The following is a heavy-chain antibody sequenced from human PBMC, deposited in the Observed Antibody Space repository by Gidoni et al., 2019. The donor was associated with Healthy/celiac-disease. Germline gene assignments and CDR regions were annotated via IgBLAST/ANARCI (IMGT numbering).Heavy chain of an antibody. V-gene: IGHV1-18*01. CDR1: GYTFTSYG. D-gene: IGHD1-26*01. Sequence: QVQLVQSGAEVKKPGASVKVSCKASGYTFTSYGISWVRQAPGQGLEWMGWLSAYNGNTNYAQKLQGRVTMTTDTSTSTAYMELRSLRSDDTAVYYCARDGDSGSSLDYYGMDVWGQGTTVTVSS. CDR2: LSAYNGNT. J-gene: IGHJ6*02. CDR3: ARDGDSGSSLDYYGMDV.